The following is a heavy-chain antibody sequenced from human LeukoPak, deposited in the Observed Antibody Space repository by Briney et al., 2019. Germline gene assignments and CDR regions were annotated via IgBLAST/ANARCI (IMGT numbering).Heavy chain of an antibody. Sequence: ASVKVTCKASGYTFTGYYMHWVRQAPGQGLEWMGWINPNSGGTNYAQKFQGRVTMTRDTSISTAYMELSRLRSDDTAVYYCARVNVEGYDFWSGYLYWGQGTLVTVSS. CDR2: INPNSGGT. J-gene: IGHJ4*02. V-gene: IGHV1-2*02. CDR3: ARVNVEGYDFWSGYLY. CDR1: GYTFTGYY. D-gene: IGHD3-3*01.